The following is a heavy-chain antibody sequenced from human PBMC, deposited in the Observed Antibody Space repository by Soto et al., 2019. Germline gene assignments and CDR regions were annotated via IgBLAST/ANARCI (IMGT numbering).Heavy chain of an antibody. D-gene: IGHD5-12*01. Sequence: ASVKVSCKASGYTFTSYGISWVRQAPGQGLEWMGWISAYNGNTNYARKLQGRVTMTTDTSTSTAYMELRSLRSDDTAVYYCARVWVVADPRESYYYYGMDVWGQGTTVTVSS. CDR1: GYTFTSYG. CDR3: ARVWVVADPRESYYYYGMDV. CDR2: ISAYNGNT. J-gene: IGHJ6*02. V-gene: IGHV1-18*04.